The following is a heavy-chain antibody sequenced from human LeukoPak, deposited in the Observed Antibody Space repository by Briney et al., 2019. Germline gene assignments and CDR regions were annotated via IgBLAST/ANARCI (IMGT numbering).Heavy chain of an antibody. D-gene: IGHD3-22*01. CDR1: GYTFTGYY. Sequence: GASVKVSCKASGYTFTGYYMHWVRQAPGQGLEWMGWINPNSGGTNYAQKSQGRVTMTRDTSISTAYMELSRLRSDDTAVYYCAREPADSSAPERPYYFDYWGQGTLVTVSS. CDR2: INPNSGGT. CDR3: AREPADSSAPERPYYFDY. V-gene: IGHV1-2*02. J-gene: IGHJ4*02.